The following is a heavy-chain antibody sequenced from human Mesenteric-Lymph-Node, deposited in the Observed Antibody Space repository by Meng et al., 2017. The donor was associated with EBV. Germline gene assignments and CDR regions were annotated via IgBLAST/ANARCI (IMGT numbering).Heavy chain of an antibody. CDR3: ARVGQWLPIDY. V-gene: IGHV4-4*02. CDR2: IYHSGST. CDR1: GGSISSRNW. D-gene: IGHD5-12*01. Sequence: VQLTEAGPGLGKPSGPRALTCAVSGGSISSRNWWSWVRQPPGKGLEWIGEIYHSGSTNYNPSLKSRVTISVDKSKNQFSLNLSSVTAADTAVYYCARVGQWLPIDYWGQGTLVTVSS. J-gene: IGHJ4*02.